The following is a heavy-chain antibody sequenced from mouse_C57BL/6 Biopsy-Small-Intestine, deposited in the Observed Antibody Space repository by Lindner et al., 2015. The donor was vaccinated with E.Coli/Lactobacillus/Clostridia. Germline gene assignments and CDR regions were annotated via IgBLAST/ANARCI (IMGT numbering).Heavy chain of an antibody. CDR2: IYPRSGDT. Sequence: QESGAELARPGASVKLSCKASGNTFTTYGISWVKQRTGQGLEWIGEIYPRSGDTYYNEKFKGKATLTADKSSSTYMDLRSLTSEDSAVYFCARGTGDYWGQGTTLTVSS. CDR3: ARGTGDY. J-gene: IGHJ2*01. CDR1: GNTFTTYG. V-gene: IGHV1-81*01. D-gene: IGHD3-3*01.